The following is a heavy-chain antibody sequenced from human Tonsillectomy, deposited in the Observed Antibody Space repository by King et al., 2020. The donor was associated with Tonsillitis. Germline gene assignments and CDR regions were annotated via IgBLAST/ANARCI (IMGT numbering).Heavy chain of an antibody. D-gene: IGHD1-26*01. CDR2: IYYSGST. Sequence: VQLQESGPGLVKPSETLSLTCTVSGGSVSSGSYYWSWIRQPPGKGLEWIGYIYYSGSTNYNPSLKSRVTISVDTSKNQFSLKLSSVTAADTAVYYCARDRPAVVGATEYYFDYWGQGTLVTVSS. CDR1: GGSVSSGSYY. CDR3: ARDRPAVVGATEYYFDY. J-gene: IGHJ4*02. V-gene: IGHV4-61*01.